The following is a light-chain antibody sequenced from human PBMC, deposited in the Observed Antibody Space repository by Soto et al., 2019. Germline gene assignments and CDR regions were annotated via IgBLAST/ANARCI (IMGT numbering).Light chain of an antibody. Sequence: EIVLTQSPGTPSLSPGERATLSCKASQSVSSNFLAWYQRKPGQAPRLLIYGASYRATDIPYRFSGNGSGTDFTLTITRLEPEDFAVYYCQQYGTSPPTFGQGTKVEI. CDR2: GAS. CDR3: QQYGTSPPT. CDR1: QSVSSNF. J-gene: IGKJ1*01. V-gene: IGKV3-20*01.